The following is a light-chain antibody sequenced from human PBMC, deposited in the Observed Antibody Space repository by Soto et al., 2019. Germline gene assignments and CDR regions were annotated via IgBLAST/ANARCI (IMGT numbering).Light chain of an antibody. CDR1: QSVSNNY. J-gene: IGKJ4*01. CDR3: QQYGSSPPLT. CDR2: GAS. V-gene: IGKV3-20*01. Sequence: EIVLMQSPGTLSLSPGERATLSCRASQSVSNNYVAWYQQKPGQAPRLLIAGASSRATRIPDRFSGSGSGTHFTLTISRLEPEDVAVYYCQQYGSSPPLTFGGGTKVEIK.